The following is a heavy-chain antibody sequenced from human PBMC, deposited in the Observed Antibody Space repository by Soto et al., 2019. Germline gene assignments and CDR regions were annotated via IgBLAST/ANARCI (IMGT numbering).Heavy chain of an antibody. CDR1: GFTFSSYA. V-gene: IGHV3-23*01. J-gene: IGHJ4*02. CDR3: AKDRVYSQGCVLHY. Sequence: EVQLLESGGGLAQPGGSLRLSCAASGFTFSSYAMAWVRQAPGKGLEWVSGISASGAITYYADSVKGLFTISRDESKNTLFLRIYSLRAEDTALYYCAKDRVYSQGCVLHYWGQGTLVTVSS. D-gene: IGHD5-18*01. CDR2: ISASGAIT.